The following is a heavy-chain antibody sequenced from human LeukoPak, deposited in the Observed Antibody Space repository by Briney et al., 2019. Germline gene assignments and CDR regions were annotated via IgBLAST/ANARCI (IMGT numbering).Heavy chain of an antibody. J-gene: IGHJ4*02. CDR2: IRYDGSSK. Sequence: PGGSLRLSCAASGFTFSSYGMHWVRQAPGKGLEWVAFIRYDGSSKYYTDSVKGRFTISRDNSKNTLYLQMNSLRAEDSAVYYCAKSAGVMVPAATIDYWGQGTLVTVSS. CDR3: AKSAGVMVPAATIDY. V-gene: IGHV3-30*02. D-gene: IGHD2-2*01. CDR1: GFTFSSYG.